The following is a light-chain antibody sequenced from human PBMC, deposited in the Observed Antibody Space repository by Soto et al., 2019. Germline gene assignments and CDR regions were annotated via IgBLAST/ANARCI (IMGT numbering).Light chain of an antibody. CDR2: DGS. Sequence: EIVLTQSPATLSLSPGERATLSCRASQSVSIYLAWYQQKPGQAPRLLIYDGSKRATGIPARFSGSGSGTDFTLTISSLEPEDFVVYCCQQRINWPLTFGGGTKVEIK. J-gene: IGKJ4*01. CDR1: QSVSIY. V-gene: IGKV3-11*01. CDR3: QQRINWPLT.